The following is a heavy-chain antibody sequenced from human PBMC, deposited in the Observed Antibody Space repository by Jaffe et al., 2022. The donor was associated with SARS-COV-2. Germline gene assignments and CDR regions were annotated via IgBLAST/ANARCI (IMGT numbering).Heavy chain of an antibody. CDR1: GFTFSSYG. D-gene: IGHD4-17*01. Sequence: QVQLVESGGGVVQPGRSLRLSCAASGFTFSSYGMHWVRQAPGKGLEWVAVIWYDGSNKYYADSVKGRFTISRDNSKNTLYLQMNSLRAEDTAVYYCATRVNDYGDYGENGGAFDIWGQGTMVTVSS. CDR2: IWYDGSNK. CDR3: ATRVNDYGDYGENGGAFDI. V-gene: IGHV3-33*01. J-gene: IGHJ3*02.